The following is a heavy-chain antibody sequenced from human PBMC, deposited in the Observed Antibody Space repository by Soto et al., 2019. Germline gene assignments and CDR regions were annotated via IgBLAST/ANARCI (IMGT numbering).Heavy chain of an antibody. Sequence: EVQLVESGGGLVQPGGSLRLSCAASGFTFSTYWMHWVRQLPGKGLEWVSRVKSDGSSYYADPVKGRFAISRDNAWNTVYLQMNRLRAEDTALYYCARGLKNYYGMDVWGQGTTVTVSS. CDR1: GFTFSTYW. J-gene: IGHJ6*02. CDR3: ARGLKNYYGMDV. CDR2: VKSDGSS. V-gene: IGHV3-74*01.